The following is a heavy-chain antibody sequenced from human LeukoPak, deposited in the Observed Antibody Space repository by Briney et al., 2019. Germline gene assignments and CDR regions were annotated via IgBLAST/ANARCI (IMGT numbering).Heavy chain of an antibody. Sequence: GASVKVSCKASGYIFTSYYMYWVRQAPGQGLEWMGIINPSGGSIRYAQKFQGRVTMTRDTSISTAYMELSRLRSDDTAVYYCATPSTYYYDSRFDYWGQGTLVTVSS. D-gene: IGHD3-22*01. CDR1: GYIFTSYY. V-gene: IGHV1-46*01. CDR3: ATPSTYYYDSRFDY. J-gene: IGHJ4*02. CDR2: INPSGGSI.